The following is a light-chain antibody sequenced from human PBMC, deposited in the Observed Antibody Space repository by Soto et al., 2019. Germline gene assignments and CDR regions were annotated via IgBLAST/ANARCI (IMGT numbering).Light chain of an antibody. CDR3: AAWDDSLKGWV. V-gene: IGLV1-44*01. Sequence: QSVLTQPPSASGTPGQRVTISCSGRSSNIGRNTVNWYQQLPGTAPKLLIYLNNQRPSGVPDRFSGSKSGSSASLAISGLQSEDEADYYCAAWDDSLKGWVFGGGTNLTVL. CDR2: LNN. J-gene: IGLJ3*02. CDR1: SSNIGRNT.